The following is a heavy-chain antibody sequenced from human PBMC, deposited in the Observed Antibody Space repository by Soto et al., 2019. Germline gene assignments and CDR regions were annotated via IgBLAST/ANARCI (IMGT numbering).Heavy chain of an antibody. CDR1: GGSISSGGHY. Sequence: KTSETLSLTCTVSGGSISSGGHYWNWIRQHPGKGLEWIGYIFYTGSTNYNPPLKSRVIISVDTSKNQFSLELTSVTAADTALYYCARAIPGYYYGMDVWGQGTTVTVSS. V-gene: IGHV4-31*03. CDR3: ARAIPGYYYGMDV. D-gene: IGHD2-21*01. CDR2: IFYTGST. J-gene: IGHJ6*02.